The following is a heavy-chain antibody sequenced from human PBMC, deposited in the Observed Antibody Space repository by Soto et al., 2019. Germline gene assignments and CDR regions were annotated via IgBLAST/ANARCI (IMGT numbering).Heavy chain of an antibody. Sequence: GGSLRLSCTASGFMFSAYAMLWVRQAPGKGLEWVAAMSYDGTNTYYADSVKGRFTISRDNSKNTLFLQMSSLTADDSAVYYCARDPSPYTSGWYGIDFWGLGTLVTVSS. CDR3: ARDPSPYTSGWYGIDF. D-gene: IGHD6-19*01. V-gene: IGHV3-30-3*01. CDR1: GFMFSAYA. CDR2: MSYDGTNT. J-gene: IGHJ4*01.